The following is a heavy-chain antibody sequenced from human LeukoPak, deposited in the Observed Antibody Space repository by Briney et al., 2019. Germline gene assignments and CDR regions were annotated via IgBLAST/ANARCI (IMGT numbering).Heavy chain of an antibody. CDR2: INPNSGGT. V-gene: IGHV1-2*02. D-gene: IGHD3-16*02. Sequence: ASVKVSCKASGYTFTGYYMHWVRQAPGQGLEWMGWINPNSGGTNYAQKFQGRVTMTRGTSIRTAYMELSRLSSDDTAVYYRARGILRLGELSTDFDYWGQGTLVTVSS. CDR1: GYTFTGYY. CDR3: ARGILRLGELSTDFDY. J-gene: IGHJ4*02.